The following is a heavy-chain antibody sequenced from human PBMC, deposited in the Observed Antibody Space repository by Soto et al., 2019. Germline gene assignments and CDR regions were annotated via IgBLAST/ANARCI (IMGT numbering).Heavy chain of an antibody. CDR2: IYYSGST. J-gene: IGHJ4*02. Sequence: SETLSLTCTVSGGSISSGDYYWSWIRQPPGKGLEWIGYIYYSGSTYYNPSLKSRVTISVDTSKNQFSLKLSSVTAADTAVYYCAILYSTVTTYYFDYWGQGTLVTGSS. CDR1: GGSISSGDYY. V-gene: IGHV4-30-4*01. CDR3: AILYSTVTTYYFDY. D-gene: IGHD4-17*01.